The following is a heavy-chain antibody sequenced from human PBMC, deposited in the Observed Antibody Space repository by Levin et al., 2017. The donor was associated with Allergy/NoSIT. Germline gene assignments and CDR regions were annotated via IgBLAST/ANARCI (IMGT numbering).Heavy chain of an antibody. J-gene: IGHJ4*02. CDR1: GFTFSSYS. CDR2: ISSSSSYI. V-gene: IGHV3-21*01. CDR3: ARIPASSSSVYFDY. Sequence: GGSLRLSCAASGFTFSSYSMNWVRQAPGKGLEWVSSISSSSSYIYYADSVKGRFTISRDNAKNSLYLQMNSLRAEDTAVYYCARIPASSSSVYFDYWGQGTLVTVSS. D-gene: IGHD6-6*01.